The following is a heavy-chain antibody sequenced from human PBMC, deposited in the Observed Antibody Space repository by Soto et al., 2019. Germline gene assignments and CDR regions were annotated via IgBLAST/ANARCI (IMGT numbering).Heavy chain of an antibody. J-gene: IGHJ1*01. D-gene: IGHD3-10*01. CDR3: AREYYSSGTH. CDR1: GFTFSTYW. CDR2: ISENGGIT. Sequence: PGGSLRFSCAASGFTFSTYWMQWVRQVPGEGLVWVSSISENGGITVYADSVKGRFTISRDNAKNTLYLQMDGLRVEDTAIYYCAREYYSSGTHWGQGTLVTVSS. V-gene: IGHV3-74*01.